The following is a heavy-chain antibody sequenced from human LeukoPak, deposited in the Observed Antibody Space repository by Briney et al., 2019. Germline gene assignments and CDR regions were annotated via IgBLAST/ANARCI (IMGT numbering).Heavy chain of an antibody. Sequence: SETLSLTCTVSGDSISSYYWSWIRQPPGKGLEWIGYIYHSGSTYYNPSLKSRVTISVDRSKNQFSLKLSSVTAADTAVYYCARGIDYSNYYYGMDVWGQGTTVTVSS. D-gene: IGHD4-11*01. CDR3: ARGIDYSNYYYGMDV. J-gene: IGHJ6*02. CDR2: IYHSGST. V-gene: IGHV4-59*12. CDR1: GDSISSYY.